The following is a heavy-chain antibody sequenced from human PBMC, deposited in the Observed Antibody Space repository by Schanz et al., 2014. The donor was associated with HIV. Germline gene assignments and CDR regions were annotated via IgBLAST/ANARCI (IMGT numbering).Heavy chain of an antibody. CDR2: ISGGGGDR. CDR3: ARDAASHSYGSTMDV. Sequence: EVQLVESGGGLVQPGGSLRLSCAASGFTFSTYAMNWVRQAPGKGLEWVSTISGGGGDRYYADSVKGRFAISRDKSKNTLYLQMNSLRAEDTAVYYCARDAASHSYGSTMDVWGQGTTVTVSS. CDR1: GFTFSTYA. V-gene: IGHV3-23*04. J-gene: IGHJ6*02. D-gene: IGHD5-18*01.